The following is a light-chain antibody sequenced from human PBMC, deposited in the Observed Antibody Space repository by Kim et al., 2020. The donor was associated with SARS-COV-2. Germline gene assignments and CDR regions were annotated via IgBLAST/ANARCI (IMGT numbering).Light chain of an antibody. Sequence: ALGQTVRITCQGDNLRSYYASWYQQKPGQAPVLVIYGKNNRPSGIPDRFSGSSSGNTASLTITGAQAEDEADYYCNSRDSSGNLVVFGGGTQLTVL. CDR3: NSRDSSGNLVV. CDR1: NLRSYY. V-gene: IGLV3-19*01. CDR2: GKN. J-gene: IGLJ2*01.